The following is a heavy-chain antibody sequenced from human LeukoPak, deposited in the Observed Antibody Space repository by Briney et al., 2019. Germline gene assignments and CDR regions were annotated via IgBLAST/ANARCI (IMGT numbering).Heavy chain of an antibody. CDR2: IHPNSGGT. D-gene: IGHD3-10*01. J-gene: IGHJ4*02. CDR3: ARVGPFGELYFDY. Sequence: ASVKVSRKASGYTFTGYNMHWVRQAPGQGLGWVGWIHPNSGGTNYAQKYPGRGTLTRDTSISTAYMELSRLRSDDTAVYYCARVGPFGELYFDYWGQGTLVTVSS. V-gene: IGHV1-2*02. CDR1: GYTFTGYN.